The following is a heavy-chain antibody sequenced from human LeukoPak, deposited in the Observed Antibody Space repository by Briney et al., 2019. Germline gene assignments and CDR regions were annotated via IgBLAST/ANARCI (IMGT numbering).Heavy chain of an antibody. Sequence: SETLSLTCTVSGYSISSGYFWGWIRQPPGKGLELIGSIYHSGSTYYNPSLKSRVTISVDTSTNQFSLRLSSVTAADTAVYYCAREYRSSNYGDYLKDWFDPWGQGTLVTVSS. V-gene: IGHV4-38-2*02. D-gene: IGHD4-17*01. J-gene: IGHJ5*02. CDR2: IYHSGST. CDR3: AREYRSSNYGDYLKDWFDP. CDR1: GYSISSGYF.